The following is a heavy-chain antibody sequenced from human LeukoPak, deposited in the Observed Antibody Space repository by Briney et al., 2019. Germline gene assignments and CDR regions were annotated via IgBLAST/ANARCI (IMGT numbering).Heavy chain of an antibody. D-gene: IGHD3-10*01. CDR1: GGSISSYY. CDR3: ARGVGVEANGSGSSTLHYYYYYGMDV. CDR2: IYYSGST. J-gene: IGHJ6*02. V-gene: IGHV4-59*01. Sequence: SETLSLTCTVSGGSISSYYWGWIRQPSGKGLEWIGYIYYSGSTNYNPSLKSRVTISVDTSKNQFSLKLSSVTAADTAVYYCARGVGVEANGSGSSTLHYYYYYGMDVWGQGTTVTVSS.